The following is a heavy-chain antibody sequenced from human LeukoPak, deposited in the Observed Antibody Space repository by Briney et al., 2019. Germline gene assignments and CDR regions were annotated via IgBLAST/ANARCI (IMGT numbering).Heavy chain of an antibody. Sequence: GGSLRLSCAASGFTVSSNYMSWVRQAPGKGLEWVSVIYSGGSTYYADSVKGRFTISRDNSKNTPYLQMNSLRAEDTAVYYCARAWFGELAFDYWGQGTLVTVSS. CDR3: ARAWFGELAFDY. CDR1: GFTVSSNY. J-gene: IGHJ4*02. V-gene: IGHV3-53*01. D-gene: IGHD3-10*01. CDR2: IYSGGST.